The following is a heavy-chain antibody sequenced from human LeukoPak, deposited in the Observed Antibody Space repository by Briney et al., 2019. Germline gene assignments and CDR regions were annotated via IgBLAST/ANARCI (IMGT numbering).Heavy chain of an antibody. J-gene: IGHJ6*02. CDR2: IIPILGIA. D-gene: IGHD6-13*01. Sequence: GSSVKVSCKASGGTFSSYAISWVRQAPGQGLEWMGRIIPILGIANYAQKFQGRVTITADKSTSTAYMELSSLRSEDTAVYYCAREKSSSWPYYYYYGMDVWGQGTTVTVSS. V-gene: IGHV1-69*04. CDR1: GGTFSSYA. CDR3: AREKSSSWPYYYYYGMDV.